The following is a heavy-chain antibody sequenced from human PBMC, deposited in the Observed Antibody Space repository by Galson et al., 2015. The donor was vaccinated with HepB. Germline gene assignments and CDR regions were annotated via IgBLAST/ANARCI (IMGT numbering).Heavy chain of an antibody. J-gene: IGHJ4*02. Sequence: SLRLSCAASGFTFSNAWMSWVRQAPGKGLEWVGRIKSKTDGGTTDYAATVKGRFTISRDDSKNTLYLQMNSLKTEDTAVYYCTTDPIAARQDYWGQGTLVTVSS. D-gene: IGHD6-6*01. CDR1: GFTFSNAW. V-gene: IGHV3-15*01. CDR3: TTDPIAARQDY. CDR2: IKSKTDGGTT.